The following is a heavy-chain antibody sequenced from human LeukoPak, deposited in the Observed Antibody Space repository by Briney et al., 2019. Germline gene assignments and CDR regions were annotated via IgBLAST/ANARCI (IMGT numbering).Heavy chain of an antibody. CDR1: GFTVSSNY. Sequence: GGSLRLSCAASGFTVSSNYMSWVRQAPGKGLEWVSGISWNSGSIGYADSVKGRFTISRDNAKNSLYLQMNSLRAEDTALYYCAREDYDSSGYYSDPYYFDYWGQGTLVTVSS. V-gene: IGHV3-9*01. CDR2: ISWNSGSI. J-gene: IGHJ4*02. CDR3: AREDYDSSGYYSDPYYFDY. D-gene: IGHD3-22*01.